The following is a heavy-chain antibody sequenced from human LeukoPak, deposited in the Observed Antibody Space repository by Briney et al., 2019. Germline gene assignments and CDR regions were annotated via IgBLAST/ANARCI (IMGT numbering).Heavy chain of an antibody. V-gene: IGHV1-8*01. CDR2: MNPNSGNT. CDR1: GYTFTSYD. D-gene: IGHD5-12*01. Sequence: ASVKVSCKASGYTFTSYDINWVRQATGQGLEWMGWMNPNSGNTGYAQKFQGKVTMTRNTSISTAYMELSSLRSEDTAVYYCARGVPGYSGYESFDYWGQGTLVTVSS. J-gene: IGHJ4*02. CDR3: ARGVPGYSGYESFDY.